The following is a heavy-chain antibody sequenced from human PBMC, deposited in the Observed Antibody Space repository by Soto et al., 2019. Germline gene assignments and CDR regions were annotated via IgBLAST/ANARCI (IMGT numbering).Heavy chain of an antibody. V-gene: IGHV3-33*01. D-gene: IGHD3-3*01. CDR3: ARDTGLDLRGVVLPFYGPCDY. CDR2: IWYGGSNK. Sequence: TGGSLRLSCAASGFTFSSYGMHWVRQAPGKGLEWVAVIWYGGSNKYYADSVKGRFTISRDNSKNTLYLQMNSLRAEDTAVYYCARDTGLDLRGVVLPFYGPCDYWGQGTLVTVSS. J-gene: IGHJ4*02. CDR1: GFTFSSYG.